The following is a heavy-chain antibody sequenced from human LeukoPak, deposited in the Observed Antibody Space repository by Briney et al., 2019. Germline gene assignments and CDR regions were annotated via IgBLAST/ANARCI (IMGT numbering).Heavy chain of an antibody. D-gene: IGHD1-14*01. CDR2: ISGSGGST. CDR3: VRPTTGPYYFDY. J-gene: IGHJ4*02. V-gene: IGHV3-23*01. CDR1: ESTFSTIA. Sequence: PGGSWNPSGAASESTFSTIALSGVRQPQGKGLDWVSAISGSGGSTYYADSVKGRFTISRDNSKNTLYLQMNSLRAEDTAVYYCVRPTTGPYYFDYWGQGTLVTVSS.